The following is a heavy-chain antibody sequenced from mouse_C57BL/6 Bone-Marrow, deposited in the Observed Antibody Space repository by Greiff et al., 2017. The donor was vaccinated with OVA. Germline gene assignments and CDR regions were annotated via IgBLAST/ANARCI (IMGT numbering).Heavy chain of an antibody. V-gene: IGHV2-2*01. CDR1: GFSLTSYG. J-gene: IGHJ4*01. CDR2: IWSGGST. Sequence: VKLMESGPGLVQPSQSLSITCTVSGFSLTSYGVHWVRQSPGKGLEWLGVIWSGGSTDYNAAFISRLSISKDNSKSQVFFKMNSLQADDTAIYYCARGTIPYAMDYWGQGTSVTVSS. CDR3: ARGTIPYAMDY. D-gene: IGHD1-1*02.